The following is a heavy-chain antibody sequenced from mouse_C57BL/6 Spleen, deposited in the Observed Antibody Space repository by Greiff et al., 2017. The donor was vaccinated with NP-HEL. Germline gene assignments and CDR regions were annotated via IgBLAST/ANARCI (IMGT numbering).Heavy chain of an antibody. CDR1: GYSITSGYY. Sequence: DVQLQESGPGLVKPSQSLSLTCSVTGYSITSGYYWNWIRQFPGNKLEWMGYISYDGSNNYNPSLKNRISITRDTSKNQFFLKLNSVTTEDTATYYCAKGGITTVVAPFAYWGQGTLVTVSA. J-gene: IGHJ3*01. CDR2: ISYDGSN. V-gene: IGHV3-6*01. D-gene: IGHD1-1*01. CDR3: AKGGITTVVAPFAY.